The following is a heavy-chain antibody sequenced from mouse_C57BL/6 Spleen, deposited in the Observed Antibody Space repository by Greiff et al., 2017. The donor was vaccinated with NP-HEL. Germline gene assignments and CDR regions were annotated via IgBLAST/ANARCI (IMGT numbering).Heavy chain of an antibody. D-gene: IGHD2-5*01. CDR3: ARNSNSYYFDY. Sequence: EVKLMESGGDLVKPGGSLKLSCAASGFTFSSYGMSWVRQTPDKRLEWVATISSGGSYTYYPDSVKGRFTISRDNAKNTLYLQMSSLKSEDTAMYYCARNSNSYYFDYWGQGTTLTVSS. CDR1: GFTFSSYG. J-gene: IGHJ2*01. V-gene: IGHV5-6*01. CDR2: ISSGGSYT.